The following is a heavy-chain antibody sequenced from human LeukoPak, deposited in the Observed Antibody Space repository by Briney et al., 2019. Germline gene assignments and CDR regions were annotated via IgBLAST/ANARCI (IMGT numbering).Heavy chain of an antibody. CDR1: GFTFSSYS. V-gene: IGHV3-21*01. Sequence: GGSLRLSCAAPGFTFSSYSMNWVRQAPGKGLEWVSSISSSSSYIYYADSVKGRFTISRDNAKNSLYLQMNSLRAEDTAVYYCARDQLSYYYDSSGYLNFNWGQGTLVTVSS. D-gene: IGHD3-22*01. CDR3: ARDQLSYYYDSSGYLNFN. J-gene: IGHJ4*02. CDR2: ISSSSSYI.